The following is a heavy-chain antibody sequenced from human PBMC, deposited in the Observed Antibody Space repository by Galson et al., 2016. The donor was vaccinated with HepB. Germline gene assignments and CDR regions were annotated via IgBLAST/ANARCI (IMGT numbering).Heavy chain of an antibody. Sequence: SLRLSCAASGFTFSSYWIYWVRQAPGKGLVWVSSINTDGSITTYADYVRGRFTISRDNARNTVSLQVNSQRAEDMAVYYCTRADVNRVASKVDSFDIWGQGTMVTVSS. CDR3: TRADVNRVASKVDSFDI. D-gene: IGHD3-16*02. CDR2: INTDGSIT. J-gene: IGHJ3*02. V-gene: IGHV3-74*01. CDR1: GFTFSSYW.